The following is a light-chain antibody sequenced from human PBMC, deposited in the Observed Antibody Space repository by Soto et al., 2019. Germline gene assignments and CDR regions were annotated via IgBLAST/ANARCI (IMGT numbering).Light chain of an antibody. CDR2: DNI. J-gene: IGLJ3*02. V-gene: IGLV1-44*01. Sequence: QSVLTQPPSASGTPGQRVTISCSGSSSNIGNNAVNWYQQFPGTAPKLLIYDNIQRPSGVPDRFSGSKSGTSASLAISGLQSEDEADYYSAAWGDNLNGWVFGGGTQLTVL. CDR1: SSNIGNNA. CDR3: AAWGDNLNGWV.